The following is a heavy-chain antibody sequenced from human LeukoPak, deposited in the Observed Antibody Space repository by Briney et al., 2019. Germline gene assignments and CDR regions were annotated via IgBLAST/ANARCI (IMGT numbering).Heavy chain of an antibody. J-gene: IGHJ4*02. D-gene: IGHD5-12*01. CDR2: IYPGDSDT. CDR3: ARHVRYSGYDAPFDY. V-gene: IGHV5-51*01. Sequence: GESLKISCKGSGYSFTTNWIGWVRQMPGKGLEWMGVIYPGDSDTRYSPSFQGQVTISADKSISTAYLQWSSLKASDTAMYYCARHVRYSGYDAPFDYWGQGTLVTVSS. CDR1: GYSFTTNW.